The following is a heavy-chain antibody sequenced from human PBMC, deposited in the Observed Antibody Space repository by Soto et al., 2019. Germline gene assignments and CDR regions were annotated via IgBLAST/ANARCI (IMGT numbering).Heavy chain of an antibody. CDR3: SRAGLLSLRYFDGLCPNDAFDI. CDR2: INHSGST. J-gene: IGHJ3*02. V-gene: IGHV4-34*01. D-gene: IGHD3-9*01. CDR1: GGSFSGYY. Sequence: SETLSLSCAVYGGSFSGYYWSWIRQPPGKGREWIGEINHSGSTNYNPSLKSRVTISVDTSKNQFSLKLSSVTAADTAVYYCSRAGLLSLRYFDGLCPNDAFDIWGQGTMVTVSS.